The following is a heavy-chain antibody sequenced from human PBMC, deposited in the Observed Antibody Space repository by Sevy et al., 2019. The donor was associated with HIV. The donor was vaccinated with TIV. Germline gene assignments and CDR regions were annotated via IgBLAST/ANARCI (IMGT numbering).Heavy chain of an antibody. CDR3: STSRDLVWSTSFSNTFDY. CDR1: GYTFTNYY. Sequence: ASVKVSCKASGYTFTNYYMHWVRQAPGQGLEWMGRINPNSGGTNYAQKFQGRVTMTRDTSISTAYMELSRLRSDDTAMYYCSTSRDLVWSTSFSNTFDYWGQGTLVTVSS. J-gene: IGHJ4*02. D-gene: IGHD2-2*01. CDR2: INPNSGGT. V-gene: IGHV1-2*06.